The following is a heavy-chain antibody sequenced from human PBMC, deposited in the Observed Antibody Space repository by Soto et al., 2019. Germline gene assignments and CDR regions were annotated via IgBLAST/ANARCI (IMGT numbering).Heavy chain of an antibody. D-gene: IGHD2-21*02. V-gene: IGHV1-2*02. CDR2: IDLDIGDT. CDR1: GHTFTGHH. J-gene: IGHJ4*02. Sequence: ASVKVSCKASGHTFTGHHMHWVRQAPGQGLEWMGLIDLDIGDTKYAQKFQGRVTSTRDTSITTAYMELRGLRSDDTAVYYCALEPTGTAGFDYWGQGTLVTVSS. CDR3: ALEPTGTAGFDY.